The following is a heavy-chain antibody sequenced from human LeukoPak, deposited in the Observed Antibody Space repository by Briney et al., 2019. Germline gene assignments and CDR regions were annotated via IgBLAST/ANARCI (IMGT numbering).Heavy chain of an antibody. CDR3: VASFDY. J-gene: IGHJ4*02. CDR2: INVNGDTT. V-gene: IGHV3-23*01. CDR1: GFTFTKYA. Sequence: PGGSLRLSCAASGFTFTKYALNWVRQAPGKGLEWVSTINVNGDTTYYADSVRGRFIVSRDNSKNTLYLEMNSLRVEDTAIYYCVASFDYWGQGTLVTVFS.